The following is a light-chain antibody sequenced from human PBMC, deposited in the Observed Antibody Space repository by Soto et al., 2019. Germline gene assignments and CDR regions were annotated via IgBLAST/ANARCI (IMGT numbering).Light chain of an antibody. V-gene: IGKV3-15*01. J-gene: IGKJ1*01. CDR1: QSVSSN. CDR2: GAS. CDR3: QQFHTYPWT. Sequence: IVLTQSPATLSLSPGKRATLSCRASQSVSSNLAWYQQKPGQAPRLLIYGASTRAAGIPARFSGSGAGAELTLTITGLQPEDFATYFCQQFHTYPWTFGQGTKVDIK.